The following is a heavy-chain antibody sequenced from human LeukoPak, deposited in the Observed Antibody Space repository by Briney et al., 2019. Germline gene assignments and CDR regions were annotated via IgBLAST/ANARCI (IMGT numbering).Heavy chain of an antibody. CDR3: ASQRWLQSSFDY. CDR1: GFTFSSYR. J-gene: IGHJ4*02. CDR2: ISSSSSTI. Sequence: GGSLRLSCAASGFTFSSYRMNWVRQAPGKGLEWVSYISSSSSTIYYADSVKGRFTVSRDNAKNTLYLQMNSLRAEDTAVYYCASQRWLQSSFDYWGQGTLVTVSS. V-gene: IGHV3-48*04. D-gene: IGHD5-24*01.